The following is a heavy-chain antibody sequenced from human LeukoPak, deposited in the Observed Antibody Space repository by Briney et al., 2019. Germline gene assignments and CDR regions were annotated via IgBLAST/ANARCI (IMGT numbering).Heavy chain of an antibody. Sequence: GASVKVSCKASGYTFTSYGISWVRQAPGQGLEWMGWISAYNGSTNYAQKLQGRVTMTTDTSTSTAYMELRSLRSDDTAVYYCAREGYSYGYDAFDIWGQGTMVTVSS. J-gene: IGHJ3*02. CDR2: ISAYNGST. D-gene: IGHD5-18*01. V-gene: IGHV1-18*01. CDR1: GYTFTSYG. CDR3: AREGYSYGYDAFDI.